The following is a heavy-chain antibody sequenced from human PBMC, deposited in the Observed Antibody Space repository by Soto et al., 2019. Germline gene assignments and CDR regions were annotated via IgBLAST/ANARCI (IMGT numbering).Heavy chain of an antibody. CDR2: ISAGGKST. CDR1: GFTFSSYA. CDR3: ANSAATIYYGMDV. D-gene: IGHD6-13*01. J-gene: IGHJ6*02. Sequence: QLLESGGALVQPGGSLRLSCAASGFTFSSYAMTWVRQGPGKGLEWVSAISAGGKSTYYADSVKGRFTISRDNSKYTLYLLMYSLRAEDTAIFCCANSAATIYYGMDVWGQGTTVTVSS. V-gene: IGHV3-23*01.